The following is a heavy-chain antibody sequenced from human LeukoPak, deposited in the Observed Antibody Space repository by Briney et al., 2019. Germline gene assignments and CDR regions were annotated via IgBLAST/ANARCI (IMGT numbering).Heavy chain of an antibody. CDR1: GFTFSSYF. V-gene: IGHV3-30*07. D-gene: IGHD1-26*01. CDR2: ISYDGSKI. CDR3: AREGWDLNALDI. Sequence: GGSLRLSCAASGFTFSSYFMHWVRQAPGKGLEWVAVISYDGSKIYYADSMKGRFTISRDNSKNSLFLQMDSLRAEDSAIYYCAREGWDLNALDIWGQGTMVTVSP. J-gene: IGHJ3*02.